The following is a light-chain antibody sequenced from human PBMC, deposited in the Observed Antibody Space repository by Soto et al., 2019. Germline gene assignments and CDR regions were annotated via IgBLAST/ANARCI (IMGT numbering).Light chain of an antibody. V-gene: IGLV2-11*01. Sequence: QSALTQPRSVSGSPGQSVTISCTGTSSDVGGYNYVSWYQQHPGKAPKVMIYDVSERPSGVPDRFSGSKSGNTASLTISGLQAEDEEDYYCCSYAGSPRYVFGTGTKLTVL. CDR1: SSDVGGYNY. CDR3: CSYAGSPRYV. J-gene: IGLJ1*01. CDR2: DVS.